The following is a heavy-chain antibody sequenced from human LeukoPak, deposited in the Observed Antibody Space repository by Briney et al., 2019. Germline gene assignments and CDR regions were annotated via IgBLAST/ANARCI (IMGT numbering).Heavy chain of an antibody. CDR2: FDPEDGET. D-gene: IGHD1-7*01. CDR3: ATRPVYNWNYGGDY. V-gene: IGHV1-24*01. Sequence: ASVKVSCKVSGYTLTELSMHWVRQAPGKGLEWMGGFDPEDGETIYAQKFQGRVTMTEDTSTDSAYMELSSLRSEDTAVYYCATRPVYNWNYGGDYWGQGTLVTVSS. J-gene: IGHJ4*02. CDR1: GYTLTELS.